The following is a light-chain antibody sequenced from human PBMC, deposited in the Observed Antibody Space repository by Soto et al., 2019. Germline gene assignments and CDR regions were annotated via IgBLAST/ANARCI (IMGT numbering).Light chain of an antibody. CDR1: QSVGSS. Sequence: EIVLTQSPGSLSLSPGERATLSCRASQSVGSSYIAWYQQKPGQAPRLLIHGASTRAPGFPARFSGSGSGADFTLTISSLQSEDFAVYYCQQYDNWPWTFGQGTKVDIK. V-gene: IGKV3-15*01. CDR2: GAS. J-gene: IGKJ1*01. CDR3: QQYDNWPWT.